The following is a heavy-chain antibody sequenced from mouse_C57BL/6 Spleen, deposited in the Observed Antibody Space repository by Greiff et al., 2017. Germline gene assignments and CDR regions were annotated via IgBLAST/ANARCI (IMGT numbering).Heavy chain of an antibody. D-gene: IGHD2-1*01. CDR3: ARGDYYGNAWFAY. V-gene: IGHV1-55*01. CDR2: IYPGSGST. J-gene: IGHJ3*01. Sequence: QVQLQQPGAELVKPGASVKMSCKASGYTLTSYWITWVKQRPGQGLEWIGDIYPGSGSTNYNEKFKSKATLTVDTSSSTAYMQLSSLTSEDSAVYYCARGDYYGNAWFAYWGQGTLVTVSA. CDR1: GYTLTSYW.